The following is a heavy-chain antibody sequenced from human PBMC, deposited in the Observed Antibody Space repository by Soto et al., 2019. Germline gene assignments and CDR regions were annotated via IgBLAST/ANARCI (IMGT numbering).Heavy chain of an antibody. J-gene: IGHJ4*02. V-gene: IGHV4-4*02. CDR1: GASVSSTYW. CDR3: ARYNAASGTYYFDF. Sequence: SETLSLTCAVSGASVSSTYWWSWVRQPHGKGPERIGEINHRGSANYNPSLKSRDTIKVDISKSQFSLRLTSVTAADTAVYYCARYNAASGTYYFDFWGQGALVTVSS. D-gene: IGHD6-13*01. CDR2: INHRGSA.